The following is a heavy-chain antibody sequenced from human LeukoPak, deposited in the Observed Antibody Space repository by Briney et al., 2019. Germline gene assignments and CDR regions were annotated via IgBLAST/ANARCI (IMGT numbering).Heavy chain of an antibody. CDR3: ARVHSSPSWATFDY. J-gene: IGHJ4*02. Sequence: ASVKVSCKASGYTFTGYYMHWVRQAPGQGLEWMGRINPNSGGTNYAQKFQGRVTMTRDTSISTAYMELSRLRSDDTAVYYCARVHSSPSWATFDYWGQGTLVTVSS. V-gene: IGHV1-2*06. D-gene: IGHD6-6*01. CDR2: INPNSGGT. CDR1: GYTFTGYY.